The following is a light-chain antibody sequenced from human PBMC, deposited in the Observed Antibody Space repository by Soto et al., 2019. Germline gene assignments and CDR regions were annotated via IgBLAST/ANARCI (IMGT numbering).Light chain of an antibody. J-gene: IGLJ3*02. Sequence: QSALTQPPSASGSPGQSVSISCTGTSSDVGAYNYVSWYQQNPGKAPKLMLYEVNKRPSGVPDRFSGSKSGNTASLTVSGLQAEDEANYYCSSYAGGNNWVFGGGTQLTVL. CDR3: SSYAGGNNWV. CDR1: SSDVGAYNY. V-gene: IGLV2-8*01. CDR2: EVN.